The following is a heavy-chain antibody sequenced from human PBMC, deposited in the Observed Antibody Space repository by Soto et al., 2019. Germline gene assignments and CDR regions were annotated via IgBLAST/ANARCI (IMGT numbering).Heavy chain of an antibody. D-gene: IGHD3-3*01. CDR1: GADINTYY. CDR3: ARVLRPYGMDV. Sequence: SETLSLTCSVSGADINTYYWSWIRQPPGKGLEWIGYIYYSGSTNYNPSLKSRVTISVDTSKNQFSLKLSSVTAADTAVYYCARVLRPYGMDVWGQGTTVTVSS. V-gene: IGHV4-59*01. J-gene: IGHJ6*02. CDR2: IYYSGST.